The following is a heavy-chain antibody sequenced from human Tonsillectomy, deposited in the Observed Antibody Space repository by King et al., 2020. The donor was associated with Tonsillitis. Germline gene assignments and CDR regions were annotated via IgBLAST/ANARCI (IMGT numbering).Heavy chain of an antibody. D-gene: IGHD3-22*01. J-gene: IGHJ4*02. Sequence: QLVQSGGGLVQPGGSLRLSCAASGFTVSTNYMSWVRQAPGKGLEWVSVIYSGDSTYYADSVKGRFTISRDNSKNTLYLQMNSLRAEDTAVYYCARVRYYFDSVGYPDYWGQGTLVTVSS. CDR2: IYSGDST. CDR1: GFTVSTNY. V-gene: IGHV3-66*01. CDR3: ARVRYYFDSVGYPDY.